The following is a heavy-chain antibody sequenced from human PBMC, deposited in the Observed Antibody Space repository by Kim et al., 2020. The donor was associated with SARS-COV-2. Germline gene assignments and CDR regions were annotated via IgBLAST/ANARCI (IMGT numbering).Heavy chain of an antibody. CDR3: ARVLTSGWSYFDY. J-gene: IGHJ4*02. CDR2: ISSSSSYI. Sequence: GGSLRLSCAASGFTFSSYSMNWVRQAPGKGLEWISSISSSSSYIYYADSVKGRFTISRDNARASLYLQMNSLRAEDTAVYYCARVLTSGWSYFDYWGLGTLVTVSS. V-gene: IGHV3-21*04. D-gene: IGHD6-19*01. CDR1: GFTFSSYS.